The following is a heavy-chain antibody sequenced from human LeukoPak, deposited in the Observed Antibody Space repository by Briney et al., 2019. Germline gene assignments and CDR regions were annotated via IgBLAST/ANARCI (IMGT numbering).Heavy chain of an antibody. Sequence: PGGSLRLSCAASGFTFSSYWMSWVRQAPGKGLEWVANIKQDGSEKYYVDSVKGRFTISRDNAKNSLYLQMNSLRAEDTAVYYCARGSRYSSSWYLDYWGQGTLVTVSS. D-gene: IGHD6-13*01. J-gene: IGHJ4*02. CDR2: IKQDGSEK. CDR3: ARGSRYSSSWYLDY. V-gene: IGHV3-7*01. CDR1: GFTFSSYW.